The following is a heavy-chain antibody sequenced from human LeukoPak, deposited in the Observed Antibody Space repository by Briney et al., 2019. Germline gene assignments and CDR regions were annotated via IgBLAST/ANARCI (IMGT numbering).Heavy chain of an antibody. CDR3: ARDQTSKGDAFDI. V-gene: IGHV4-34*01. J-gene: IGHJ3*02. Sequence: GSLRLSCAASGFTFSSYGMSWIRQPPGKGLEWIGEINHSGSTNYNPSLKSRVTISVDTSKNQFSLKLSSVTAADTAVYYCARDQTSKGDAFDIWGQGTMVTVSS. CDR2: INHSGST. CDR1: GFTFSSYG.